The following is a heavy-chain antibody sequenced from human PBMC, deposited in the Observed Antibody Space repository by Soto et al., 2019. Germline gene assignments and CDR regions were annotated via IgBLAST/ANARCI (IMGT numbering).Heavy chain of an antibody. V-gene: IGHV1-18*01. J-gene: IGHJ5*02. CDR2: ISGYNGNT. Sequence: QVQLVQSGAEVKKPGASVKVSCKTSGYTFTSHGISWVRQAPGQGLEWLGWISGYNGNTNYAQKVQGRITLTRDTSTSAAHMELRTLRSHGTAVYYCARDLLKALNRAGVGAKNWFDAWGQGTLVTVSS. CDR3: ARDLLKALNRAGVGAKNWFDA. D-gene: IGHD3-10*01. CDR1: GYTFTSHG.